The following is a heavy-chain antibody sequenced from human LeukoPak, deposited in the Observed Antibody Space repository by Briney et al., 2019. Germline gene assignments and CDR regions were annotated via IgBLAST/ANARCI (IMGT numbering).Heavy chain of an antibody. J-gene: IGHJ6*03. D-gene: IGHD3-3*01. V-gene: IGHV4-61*02. CDR1: GGSISSGSYY. CDR2: IYTSGST. Sequence: SETLSLTCTVSGGSISSGSYYWSWIRQPAGKGLEWIGRIYTSGSTNYNPSLKSRVTISVDTSKNQFSLKLSSVTAADTAVYYCARTEFLYYDFWSGYARGYMDVWGKGTTVTVSS. CDR3: ARTEFLYYDFWSGYARGYMDV.